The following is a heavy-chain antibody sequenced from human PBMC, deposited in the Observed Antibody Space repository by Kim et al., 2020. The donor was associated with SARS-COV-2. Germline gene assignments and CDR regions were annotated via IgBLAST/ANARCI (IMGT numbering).Heavy chain of an antibody. Sequence: GGSLRLSCAASGFTFSSYAMSWVRQAPGKGLEWVSAISGSGGSTYYADSVKGRFTISRDNSKNTLYLQMNSLRAEDTAVYYCAKEGTIVATIVFFYYGMDVWGQGTTVTVSS. CDR3: AKEGTIVATIVFFYYGMDV. CDR2: ISGSGGST. J-gene: IGHJ6*02. V-gene: IGHV3-23*01. D-gene: IGHD5-12*01. CDR1: GFTFSSYA.